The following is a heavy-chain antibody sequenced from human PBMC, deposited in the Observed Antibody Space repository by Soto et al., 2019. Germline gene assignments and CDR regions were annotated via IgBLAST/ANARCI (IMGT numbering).Heavy chain of an antibody. V-gene: IGHV3-21*01. J-gene: IGHJ6*02. CDR1: GFTFSACS. CDR2: ISSSSSYI. Sequence: PGGSLRLSCAASGFTFSACSMNWVRQAPGKGLEWVSSISSSSSYIFYADSVKGRFTISRDNAKNSLYLQMNSLRAEDAAVYYCATESPQIAYGMDVWGQGTTVTVSS. CDR3: ATESPQIAYGMDV.